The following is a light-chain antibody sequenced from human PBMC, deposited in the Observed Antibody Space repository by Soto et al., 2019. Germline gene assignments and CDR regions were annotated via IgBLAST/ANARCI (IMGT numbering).Light chain of an antibody. CDR1: QGINSW. CDR3: QQANSLPPF. V-gene: IGKV1-12*01. CDR2: AAY. J-gene: IGKJ3*01. Sequence: DIQMTQSPSSVSESVGERVTITCRASQGINSWLAWYQQKPEKAPKILIYAAYSLVSRVPSRFSGSGSETEFTHTISSLQPEEFATYDCQQANSLPPFFGPGNKVDIK.